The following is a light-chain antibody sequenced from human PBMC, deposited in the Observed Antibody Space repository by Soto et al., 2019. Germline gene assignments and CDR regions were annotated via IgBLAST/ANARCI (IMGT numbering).Light chain of an antibody. CDR1: QSISNS. CDR2: KAS. Sequence: DIQMTQSPSTLSASVGDRVTITCRATQSISNSLAWYQQKPGKAPKLLIYKASSLESGVPSRFSGSGSGTEFTLTIASLQPDDFATDYCQKYASFWTFGQGTKVEIK. J-gene: IGKJ1*01. CDR3: QKYASFWT. V-gene: IGKV1-5*03.